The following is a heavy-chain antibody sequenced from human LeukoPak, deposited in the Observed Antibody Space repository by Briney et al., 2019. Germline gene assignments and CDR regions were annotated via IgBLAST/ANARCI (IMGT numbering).Heavy chain of an antibody. V-gene: IGHV3-48*02. Sequence: QPGGSLRLSCATSGFSFTDYPMNSVRQAPGKGLEWISNIRTTAEGAKYAYYADSVKGRVTISRDDGKNTLYLHMNSLRDDDTAVYYCATDQRYAFDYWGQGILVTVSS. CDR1: GFSFTDYP. CDR2: IRTTAEGAKYA. CDR3: ATDQRYAFDY. J-gene: IGHJ4*02. D-gene: IGHD3-9*01.